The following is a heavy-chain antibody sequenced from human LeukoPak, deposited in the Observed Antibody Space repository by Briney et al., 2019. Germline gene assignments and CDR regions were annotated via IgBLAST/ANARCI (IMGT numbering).Heavy chain of an antibody. Sequence: SETLSLTCTVSGGSISSYYWSWIRQSPGKGLEWIGYIYYSGSTNYNPSLKSRVTISVDTSKNQFSLKLSSVTAADTAVYYCARLGYSYGLYYFDYWGQGTLVTVSS. D-gene: IGHD5-18*01. V-gene: IGHV4-59*01. CDR1: GGSISSYY. J-gene: IGHJ4*02. CDR3: ARLGYSYGLYYFDY. CDR2: IYYSGST.